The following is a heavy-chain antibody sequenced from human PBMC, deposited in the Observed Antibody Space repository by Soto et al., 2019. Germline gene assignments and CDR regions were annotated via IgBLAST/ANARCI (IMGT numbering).Heavy chain of an antibody. V-gene: IGHV3-23*01. J-gene: IGHJ4*02. CDR2: LTGSGTVT. Sequence: EVQLLESGGGLVQPGGSLRLSCAASGFIFKNYAMSWVRQAPGKGLEWVSALTGSGTVTYYADSVKGRFTISRDNSNNPVYLQMNNLKAGDTAVYFYAKNDLGPYWRWDFDHWGPGILVSVSP. CDR3: AKNDLGPYWRWDFDH. D-gene: IGHD3-3*01. CDR1: GFIFKNYA.